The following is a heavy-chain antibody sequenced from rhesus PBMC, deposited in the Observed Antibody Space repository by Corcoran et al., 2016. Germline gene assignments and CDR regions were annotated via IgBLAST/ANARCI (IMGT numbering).Heavy chain of an antibody. CDR1: GGSISSSYYF. CDR2: ISYSCSH. J-gene: IGHJ4*01. CDR3: ARDLNTVGDY. Sequence: QVQLQESGPGLVKPSETLSLTCAVSGGSISSSYYFWSWIRQAPGKGREWIGYISYSCSHSHTPTLKSQATISRDTSKNHFSLKLGSVTASDTAVYYGARDLNTVGDYWGQGVLVTVSS. V-gene: IGHV4-122*02. D-gene: IGHD4-23*01.